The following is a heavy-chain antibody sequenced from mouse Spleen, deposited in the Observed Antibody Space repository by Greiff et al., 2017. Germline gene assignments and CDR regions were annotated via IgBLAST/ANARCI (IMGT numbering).Heavy chain of an antibody. Sequence: VQLVESGPGLVAPSQSLSITCTVSGFSLTNYAVHWVRQSPGKGLEWLGVIWSDGSTDYNAAFISRLSISKDNSKSQVFFKMNSLQADDTAIYYCARIGTTVDWYFDVWGAGTTVTVSS. J-gene: IGHJ1*01. V-gene: IGHV2-4-1*01. CDR2: IWSDGST. CDR1: GFSLTNYA. D-gene: IGHD1-1*01. CDR3: ARIGTTVDWYFDV.